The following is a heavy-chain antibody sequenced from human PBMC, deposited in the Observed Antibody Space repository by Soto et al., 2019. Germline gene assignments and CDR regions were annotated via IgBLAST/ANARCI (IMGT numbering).Heavy chain of an antibody. CDR1: GGSISSGGYY. CDR2: IYYSGST. Sequence: PSETLSLTCTVSGGSISSGGYYWSWIRQHPGKGLEWIGYIYYSGSTYYNPSLKSRVTISVDTSKNQFSLKLSSVTAADTAVYYCARGISSTIDYWGQGTLVTVSS. CDR3: ARGISSTIDY. D-gene: IGHD2-2*01. V-gene: IGHV4-31*03. J-gene: IGHJ4*02.